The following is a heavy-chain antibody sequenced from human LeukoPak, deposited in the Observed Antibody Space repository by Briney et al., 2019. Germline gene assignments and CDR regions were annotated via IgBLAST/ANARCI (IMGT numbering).Heavy chain of an antibody. V-gene: IGHV3-21*01. CDR3: ARESDRTLDAFDI. CDR1: GFTFSSYS. Sequence: GGSLRPSCAASGFTFSSYSMNWVRQAPGKGLEWVSSISSSSSYIYYADSVKGRFTISRDNAKNSLYLQMNSLRAEDTAVYYCARESDRTLDAFDIWGQGTMVTVSS. J-gene: IGHJ3*02. CDR2: ISSSSSYI.